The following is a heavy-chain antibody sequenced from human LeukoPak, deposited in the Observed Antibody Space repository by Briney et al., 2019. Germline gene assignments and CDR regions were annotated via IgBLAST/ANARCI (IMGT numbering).Heavy chain of an antibody. J-gene: IGHJ4*02. D-gene: IGHD3-10*01. V-gene: IGHV4-39*01. CDR1: GGSISSSSSSYS. Sequence: PSETLSLTCTVSGGSISSSSSSYSWGWIRQPPGKGLEWIGSIYYSGSTYYNPSLKSRVTISVDTSNNQLSLKLSSVTAADTAVYYCARLWLGVRPPDYWGQGTLVTVSS. CDR3: ARLWLGVRPPDY. CDR2: IYYSGST.